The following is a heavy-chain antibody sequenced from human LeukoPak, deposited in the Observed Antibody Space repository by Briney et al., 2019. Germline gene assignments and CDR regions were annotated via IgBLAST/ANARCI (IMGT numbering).Heavy chain of an antibody. D-gene: IGHD2-15*01. CDR1: GFTFSNYW. CDR2: IEQDGGEE. CDR3: AGGLGWLIDY. J-gene: IGHJ4*02. V-gene: IGHV3-7*04. Sequence: QTGGSRRLSCAASGFTFSNYWMNWVRQAPGKGLEWVVNIEQDGGEENYVDSVKGRFTISRDNAKNSLYLQMNSLRAEDTAVYYCAGGLGWLIDYWGQGTLVTVSS.